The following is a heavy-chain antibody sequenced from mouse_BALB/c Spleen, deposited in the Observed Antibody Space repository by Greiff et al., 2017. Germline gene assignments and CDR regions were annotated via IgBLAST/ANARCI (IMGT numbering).Heavy chain of an antibody. CDR3: AREMGYHYAMDY. V-gene: IGHV5-6-5*01. CDR1: GFTFSSYA. J-gene: IGHJ4*01. CDR2: ISSGGST. D-gene: IGHD2-14*01. Sequence: EVMLVESGGGLVKPGGSLKLSCAASGFTFSSYAMSWVRQTPEKRLEWVASISSGGSTYYPDSVKGRFTISRDNARNILYLQMSSLRSEDTAMYYCAREMGYHYAMDYWGQGTSVTVSS.